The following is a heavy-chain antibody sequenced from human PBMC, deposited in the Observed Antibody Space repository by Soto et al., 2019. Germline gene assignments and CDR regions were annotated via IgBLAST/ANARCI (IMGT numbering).Heavy chain of an antibody. CDR2: IYPGDSDI. CDR1: GFSFTTSW. CDR3: AGPTVPQYYYYGMDV. Sequence: PGESLKISCKVSGFSFTTSWIGGVRQMPVKGLEWIGMIYPGDSDIRYSPSFQGRVTISADKSISAAYLQWSSLKASDTAIYYCAGPTVPQYYYYGMDVWGQGTTVTVSS. V-gene: IGHV5-51*01. D-gene: IGHD4-4*01. J-gene: IGHJ6*02.